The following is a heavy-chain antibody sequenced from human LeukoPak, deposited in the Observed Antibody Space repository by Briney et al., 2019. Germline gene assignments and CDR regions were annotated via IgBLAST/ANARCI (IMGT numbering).Heavy chain of an antibody. CDR2: INNSSCYI. V-gene: IGHV3-21*01. CDR1: RCTFIRYS. D-gene: IGHD6-19*01. Sequence: GWSLRLSCAGSRCTFIRYSMNWLGQPPGKGLDGVSSINNSSCYIYYPDSVKGRFTISRDNAKNSLYLQMNRLRSEDTAVYYCPRDLSGGWYGGYCDYWGQGTLVTVSS. CDR3: PRDLSGGWYGGYCDY. J-gene: IGHJ4*02.